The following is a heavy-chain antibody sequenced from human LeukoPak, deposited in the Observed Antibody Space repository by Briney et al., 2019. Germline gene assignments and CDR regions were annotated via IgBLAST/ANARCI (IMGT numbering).Heavy chain of an antibody. Sequence: GGSLRLSCAASGFTFNTYAMSWVRQAPGKGLEWVSVIYSGGNTHYADSVKGRFTISRDNSKNTLYLQMNSLRAEDTAVYYCARDSDYYGMDVWGQGTTVTVSS. CDR3: ARDSDYYGMDV. V-gene: IGHV3-53*01. CDR2: IYSGGNT. J-gene: IGHJ6*02. CDR1: GFTFNTYA.